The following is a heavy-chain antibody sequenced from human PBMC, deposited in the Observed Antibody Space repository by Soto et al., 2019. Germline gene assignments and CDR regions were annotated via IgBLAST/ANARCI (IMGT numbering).Heavy chain of an antibody. CDR1: GGSISSGGYY. CDR2: IYYSGST. D-gene: IGHD2-21*02. J-gene: IGHJ6*02. Sequence: PSETQSLTCTVSGGSISSGGYYWSWIRQQPGKSLEWIGYIYYSGSTYYKPSLKSRVTISVDTSKKQFSLKLSSVTAADTAVYYCARDRDDRTANYGMDVWGQGTTVTVSS. V-gene: IGHV4-30-4*08. CDR3: ARDRDDRTANYGMDV.